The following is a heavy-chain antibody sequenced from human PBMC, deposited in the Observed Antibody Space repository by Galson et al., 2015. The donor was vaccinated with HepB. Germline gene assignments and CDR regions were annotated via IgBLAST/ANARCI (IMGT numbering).Heavy chain of an antibody. D-gene: IGHD6-13*01. CDR2: IAYDGSNQ. CDR3: VRAGMAAVPDC. J-gene: IGHJ4*02. Sequence: SLRLSCATSGFRFSTFDIHWVRHAPGKGLEWVAVIAYDGSNQYYADSVKGRFTVSKDNSKNTLSLQMNSLRVEDTAVYYCVRAGMAAVPDCWGQGTRVIVSS. CDR1: GFRFSTFD. V-gene: IGHV3-33*01.